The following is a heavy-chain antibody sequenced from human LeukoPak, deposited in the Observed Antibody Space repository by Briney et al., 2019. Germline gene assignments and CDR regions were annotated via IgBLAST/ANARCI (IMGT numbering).Heavy chain of an antibody. CDR3: ARPQYSSFYFDY. Sequence: SETLSLTCAVYGGSFSGYYWSWLRQPPGKGLEWIGEINHSGSTNYNPSLKSRVTISVDTSKNQFSLKLSPVTAADTAVYYCARPQYSSFYFDYWGQGTLVTVSS. CDR2: INHSGST. D-gene: IGHD6-6*01. J-gene: IGHJ4*02. V-gene: IGHV4-34*01. CDR1: GGSFSGYY.